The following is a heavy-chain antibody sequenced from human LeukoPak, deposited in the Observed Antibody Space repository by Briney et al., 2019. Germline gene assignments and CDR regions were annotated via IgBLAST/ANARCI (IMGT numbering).Heavy chain of an antibody. Sequence: NPGGSLRLTCAASGFTFSSYSMNWVCQAPGKGLERVASISSSSSYIYYADSVKGRFTISRDNAKNSLYLQMNSLRAEDTAVYYCARAGYCSGGSCFDYFDYWGPGTLVTVSS. V-gene: IGHV3-21*01. J-gene: IGHJ4*02. CDR2: ISSSSSYI. CDR1: GFTFSSYS. CDR3: ARAGYCSGGSCFDYFDY. D-gene: IGHD2-15*01.